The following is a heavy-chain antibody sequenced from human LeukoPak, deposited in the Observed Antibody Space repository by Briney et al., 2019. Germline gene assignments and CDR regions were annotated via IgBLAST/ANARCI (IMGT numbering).Heavy chain of an antibody. Sequence: SETLSLTCTVSGGSISSSSYYWGWIRQPPGKGPEWIGSIYYSGSTYYNPSLKSRVTISVDTSKNQFSLKLSSVTAADTAVYYCARGGGSSWYSGMFRRFDPWGQGTLVTVSS. J-gene: IGHJ5*02. V-gene: IGHV4-39*07. CDR2: IYYSGST. CDR1: GGSISSSSYY. D-gene: IGHD6-13*01. CDR3: ARGGGSSWYSGMFRRFDP.